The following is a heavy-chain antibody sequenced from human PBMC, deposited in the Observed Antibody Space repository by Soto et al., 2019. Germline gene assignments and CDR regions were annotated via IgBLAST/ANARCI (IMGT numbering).Heavy chain of an antibody. CDR1: GGSISSGDYY. Sequence: PSETLSLTCTVSGGSISSGDYYWSWIRQPPGKGLEWIGYIYYRGSTYYNPSLKSRVTISVDTSKNQFSLKLSSVTAADTAVYYCARVELDSSSWPNNWFDPWGQGTLVTVSS. J-gene: IGHJ5*02. V-gene: IGHV4-30-4*01. CDR3: ARVELDSSSWPNNWFDP. CDR2: IYYRGST. D-gene: IGHD6-13*01.